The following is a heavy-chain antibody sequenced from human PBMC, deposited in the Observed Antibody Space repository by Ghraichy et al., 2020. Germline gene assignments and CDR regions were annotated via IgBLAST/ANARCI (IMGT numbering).Heavy chain of an antibody. CDR3: ARSIYGDYRTRGYFDY. Sequence: SQTLSLTCTVSGVSTISSSGYYWGWIRQAPGKGLEWIGSIYYSGTTYYNASLKSRVTISVVTSENQFSLKLTSMTAADTAVYFCARSIYGDYRTRGYFDYWSQGTLVTVSS. D-gene: IGHD4-17*01. J-gene: IGHJ4*02. CDR1: GVSTISSSGYY. CDR2: IYYSGTT. V-gene: IGHV4-39*01.